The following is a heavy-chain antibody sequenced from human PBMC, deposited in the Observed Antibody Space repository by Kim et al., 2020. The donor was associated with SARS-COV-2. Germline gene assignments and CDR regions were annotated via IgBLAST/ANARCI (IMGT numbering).Heavy chain of an antibody. J-gene: IGHJ4*02. CDR3: AREGLEPTTFDY. V-gene: IGHV6-1*01. D-gene: IGHD1-1*01. Sequence: DYAVSVKSRITINPDTSKNQFSLQLNSVTPEDTAVYYCAREGLEPTTFDYWGQGTLVTVSS.